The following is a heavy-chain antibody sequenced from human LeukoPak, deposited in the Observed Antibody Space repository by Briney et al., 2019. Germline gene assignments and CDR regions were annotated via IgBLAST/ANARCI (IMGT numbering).Heavy chain of an antibody. CDR2: IIPIFGTA. CDR3: ARGAWGYYDILTGYSFPNWFDP. J-gene: IGHJ5*02. D-gene: IGHD3-9*01. CDR1: GGTLSSYA. V-gene: IGHV1-69*05. Sequence: ASVKVSCKASGGTLSSYAISWVRQAPGQGLEWMGGIIPIFGTANYAQKFQGRVTITTDESTSTAYMELSSLRSEDTAVYYCARGAWGYYDILTGYSFPNWFDPWGQGTLVTVSS.